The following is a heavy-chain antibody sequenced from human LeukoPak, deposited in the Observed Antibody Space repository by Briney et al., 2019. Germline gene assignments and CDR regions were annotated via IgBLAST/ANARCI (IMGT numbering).Heavy chain of an antibody. CDR3: ARGPPFDP. J-gene: IGHJ5*02. Sequence: GASVKVSCKASGYTFTNYDIHWVRQAIGQGLEWMGRMKPSRGKTDYAQNFQGRVTMTWNTSVTSAYMELSSLTSEDTAVYYCARGPPFDPWGQGTLVTVSS. V-gene: IGHV1-8*01. CDR1: GYTFTNYD. CDR2: MKPSRGKT.